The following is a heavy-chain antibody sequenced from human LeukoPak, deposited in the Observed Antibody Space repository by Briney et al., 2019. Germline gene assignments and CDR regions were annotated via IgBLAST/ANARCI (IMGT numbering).Heavy chain of an antibody. V-gene: IGHV4-4*07. Sequence: SETLSLTCTVSGGSISSYYWSWIRQPAGKGLEWIGRIYTSGSTYYNPSLKSRVTISVDTSKNQFSLKLSSVTAADTAVYYCASSPHRVVPAAAGDWGQGTLVTVSS. CDR3: ASSPHRVVPAAAGD. CDR1: GGSISSYY. D-gene: IGHD2-2*01. J-gene: IGHJ4*02. CDR2: IYTSGST.